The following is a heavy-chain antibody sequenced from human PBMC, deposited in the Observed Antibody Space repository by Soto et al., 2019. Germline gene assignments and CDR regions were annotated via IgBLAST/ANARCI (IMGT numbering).Heavy chain of an antibody. V-gene: IGHV4-34*01. CDR1: GEYFSGYY. J-gene: IGHJ4*02. CDR2: INHSGST. Sequence: SETLSLTCAVYGEYFSGYYCSWIRQPPGKGLEWIGEINHSGSTNYNPSLKSRVTISVDTSKNQFSLKLSSVTAADTAVYYCARGRHFWSGYFFDYWGQGTLVTVSS. CDR3: ARGRHFWSGYFFDY. D-gene: IGHD3-3*02.